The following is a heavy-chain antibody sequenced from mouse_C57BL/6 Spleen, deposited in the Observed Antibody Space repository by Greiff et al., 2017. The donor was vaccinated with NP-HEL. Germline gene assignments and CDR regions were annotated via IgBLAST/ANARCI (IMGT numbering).Heavy chain of an antibody. CDR1: GYTFTSYG. V-gene: IGHV1-81*01. Sequence: VKLQESGAELARPGASVKLSCKASGYTFTSYGISWVKQRTGQGLEWIGEIYPRSGNTYYNEKFKGKATLTADKSSSTAYMELRSLTSEDSAVYFCARRGNVGTGAMDYWGQGTSVTVSS. D-gene: IGHD2-14*01. J-gene: IGHJ4*01. CDR3: ARRGNVGTGAMDY. CDR2: IYPRSGNT.